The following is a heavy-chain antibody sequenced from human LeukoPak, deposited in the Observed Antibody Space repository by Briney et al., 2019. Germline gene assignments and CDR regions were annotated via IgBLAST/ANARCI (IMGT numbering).Heavy chain of an antibody. CDR1: GGSISSYY. CDR3: ARATETFSWFLQH. J-gene: IGHJ1*01. V-gene: IGHV4-59*01. D-gene: IGHD6-13*01. CDR2: IYYSGST. Sequence: SETLSLTCTVCGGSISSYYWSWIRQPPGKGLEWIGYIYYSGSTNYNPSLKSRVTISVDTSKNQFSLKLSSVTAADTAVYYCARATETFSWFLQHWGQGTLVTVSS.